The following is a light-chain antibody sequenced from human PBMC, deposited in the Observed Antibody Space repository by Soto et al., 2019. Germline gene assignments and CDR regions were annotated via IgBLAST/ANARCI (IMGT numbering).Light chain of an antibody. CDR3: QQLNSYPWT. V-gene: IGKV1-9*01. CDR2: AAS. Sequence: IQLTQSPSSLSASVGDRVTITCRASQGISSYLAWYQQKPGKAPKLLIYAASTVQSGVPSRFSGSGSGTDFTLTISSLQPEDCATYYCQQLNSYPWTFGQGTKVDIK. J-gene: IGKJ1*01. CDR1: QGISSY.